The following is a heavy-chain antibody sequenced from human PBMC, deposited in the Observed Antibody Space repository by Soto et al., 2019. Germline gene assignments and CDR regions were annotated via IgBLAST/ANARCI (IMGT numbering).Heavy chain of an antibody. Sequence: SVKVPCKAAGGTFSCYAIGSVRHAPGQGLELVGGIIPIFGTANYAQKFQGRVTITADEYKSTAYMEMSSLRSEDTAVYYCASSRDIVVVPAAIRLFNWFDPWGQGTLVTVTS. V-gene: IGHV1-69*13. CDR3: ASSRDIVVVPAAIRLFNWFDP. J-gene: IGHJ5*02. D-gene: IGHD2-2*02. CDR2: IIPIFGTA. CDR1: GGTFSCYA.